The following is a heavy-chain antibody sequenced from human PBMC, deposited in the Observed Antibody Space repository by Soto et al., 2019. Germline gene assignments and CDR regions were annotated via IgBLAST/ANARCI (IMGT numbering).Heavy chain of an antibody. J-gene: IGHJ5*02. Sequence: SETLSLTCTVSNDSISSYYWSWIRQPPGKGLEWIGYIFYSGGTTYNPSLKSRVTISVDRSTNQFSLKLTSVTAADTAVYYCVRELSRGWFDPWGQGTLVTVSS. CDR3: VRELSRGWFDP. CDR1: NDSISSYY. CDR2: IFYSGGT. V-gene: IGHV4-59*01. D-gene: IGHD3-16*01.